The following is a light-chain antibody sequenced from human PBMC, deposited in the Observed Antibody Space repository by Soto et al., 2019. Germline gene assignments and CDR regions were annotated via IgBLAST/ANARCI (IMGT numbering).Light chain of an antibody. CDR2: DAS. V-gene: IGKV3-11*01. Sequence: EIVLTQSPATLSLSPGERVTLSCRVSQSVSFYLAWYQQKPGQAPGLLIYDASNRATDIPARFSGSGSGTDFTLTISSLEPEDSAVYYCQQRSNWPLTFGGGTKVEIK. CDR3: QQRSNWPLT. CDR1: QSVSFY. J-gene: IGKJ4*01.